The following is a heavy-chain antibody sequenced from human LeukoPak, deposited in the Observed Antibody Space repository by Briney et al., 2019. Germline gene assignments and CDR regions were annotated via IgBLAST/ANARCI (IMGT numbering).Heavy chain of an antibody. D-gene: IGHD5-18*01. CDR3: AKNFRRGYSYGRRDY. CDR1: GFTFSDYY. CDR2: ISSSGSTI. V-gene: IGHV3-11*01. Sequence: GGSLRLSCAASGFTFSDYYMSWIRQAPGKGLEWVSYISSSGSTIYYADSVKGRFTISRDNSKNTLYLQMNSLRAEDTAVYYCAKNFRRGYSYGRRDYWGQGTLVTVSS. J-gene: IGHJ4*02.